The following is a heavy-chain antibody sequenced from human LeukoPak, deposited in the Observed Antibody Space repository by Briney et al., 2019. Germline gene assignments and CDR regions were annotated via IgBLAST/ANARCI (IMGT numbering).Heavy chain of an antibody. CDR1: GGSISGNY. V-gene: IGHV4-59*12. D-gene: IGHD3-22*01. CDR3: ARETRNYYDSSGYYVFDY. CDR2: IFYTGST. Sequence: SETLSLTCTVSGGSISGNYWNWIRHPPGKGLQWIGYIFYTGSTNYNPSLKSRVTISVDTSKNQFSLKLTSVTAADTAVYYCARETRNYYDSSGYYVFDYWGQGTLVTVSS. J-gene: IGHJ4*02.